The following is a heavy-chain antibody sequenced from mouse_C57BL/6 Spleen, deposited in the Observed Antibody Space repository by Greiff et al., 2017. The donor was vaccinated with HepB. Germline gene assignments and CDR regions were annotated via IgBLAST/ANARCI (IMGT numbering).Heavy chain of an antibody. CDR2: IYPGDGDT. CDR1: GYAFSSSW. J-gene: IGHJ3*01. CDR3: ARDGKGGAGFAD. Sequence: VQLQQSGPELVKPGASVKISCKASGYAFSSSWMNWVKQRPGQGLEWIGRIYPGDGDTNYNGKFKGKATLTADKSSSTAYMQLSRLTSEDSAVYFCARDGKGGAGFADWGQGTLVTVSA. V-gene: IGHV1-82*01. D-gene: IGHD2-1*01.